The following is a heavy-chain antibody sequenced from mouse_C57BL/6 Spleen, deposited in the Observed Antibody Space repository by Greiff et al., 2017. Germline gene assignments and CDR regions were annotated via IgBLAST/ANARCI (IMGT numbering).Heavy chain of an antibody. CDR1: GFTFSDYG. CDR3: ANYGSSGEYAMDY. D-gene: IGHD1-1*01. Sequence: EVQLVESGGGLVKPGGSLKLSCAASGFTFSDYGMHWVRQAPEKGLAWVAYISSGSSTIYYAETVKSLFIMSRDNAKNTLFLQMSSLSSDDTAMYYCANYGSSGEYAMDYWGQGTSVTVSS. J-gene: IGHJ4*01. V-gene: IGHV5-17*01. CDR2: ISSGSSTI.